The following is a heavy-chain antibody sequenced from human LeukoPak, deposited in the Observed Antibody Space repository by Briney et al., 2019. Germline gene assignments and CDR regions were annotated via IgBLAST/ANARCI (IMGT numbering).Heavy chain of an antibody. D-gene: IGHD6-6*01. CDR1: GGTFSSYA. CDR2: IIPIFGTA. Sequence: SVKVSCKASGGTFSSYAISWVRQAPGRGLDWMGRIIPIFGTANYAQKFQGRVTITTDESSSTAYMELSSLRSEDSAVYYCARDARSVETYYYDMDVWGKGTTVTVSS. CDR3: ARDARSVETYYYDMDV. V-gene: IGHV1-69*05. J-gene: IGHJ6*03.